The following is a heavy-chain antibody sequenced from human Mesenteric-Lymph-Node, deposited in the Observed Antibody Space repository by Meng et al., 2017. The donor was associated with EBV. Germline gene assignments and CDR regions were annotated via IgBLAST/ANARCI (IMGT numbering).Heavy chain of an antibody. J-gene: IGHJ4*02. V-gene: IGHV4-4*02. CDR3: ARSPGYYSPYYFDY. Sequence: QVQLQESGPGLVKPSGTLSLTCAVSGGSISSSNWWNWVRRPPGKGLEWIGEIFHNGGTNYNPSLKSRVTISVDKSKNQVSLKLNSVTAADTAVYYCARSPGYYSPYYFDYWGQGTLVTVSS. CDR1: GGSISSSNW. D-gene: IGHD3-9*01. CDR2: IFHNGGT.